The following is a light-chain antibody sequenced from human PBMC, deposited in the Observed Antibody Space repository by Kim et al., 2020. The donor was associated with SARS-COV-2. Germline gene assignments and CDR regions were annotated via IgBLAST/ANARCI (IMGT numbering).Light chain of an antibody. V-gene: IGLV3-19*01. CDR2: GKN. CDR3: NSRDSNNNVL. CDR1: SLRSYY. Sequence: VALGQTVRITCQRDSLRSYYATWDQQKPGQAPILVIYGKNHRPSGIPDRFSGSSSGNTASLTITGTQAGDEADYYCNSRDSNNNVLFGGGTRLTVL. J-gene: IGLJ2*01.